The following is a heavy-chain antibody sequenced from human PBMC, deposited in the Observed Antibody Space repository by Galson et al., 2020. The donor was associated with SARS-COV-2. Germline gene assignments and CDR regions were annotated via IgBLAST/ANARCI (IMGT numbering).Heavy chain of an antibody. J-gene: IGHJ3*02. V-gene: IGHV4-39*07. CDR3: ARPLQRLIYNWNDIDFHAFDI. D-gene: IGHD1-20*01. CDR2: IFYSGTS. Sequence: SETLSLTCSVSGGSVSTDSYYWAWIRQTQEKGLEWIGSIFYSGTSYYNPSLNSRVAMSVDRSRHQFSLKLFSVTAADAAVYYCARPLQRLIYNWNDIDFHAFDIWGPGTMVTVSS. CDR1: GGSVSTDSYY.